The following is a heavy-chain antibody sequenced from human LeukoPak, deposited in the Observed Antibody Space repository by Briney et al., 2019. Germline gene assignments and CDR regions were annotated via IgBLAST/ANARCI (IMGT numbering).Heavy chain of an antibody. CDR2: IRYDGSTK. V-gene: IGHV3-33*01. CDR1: GVSFYNDD. CDR3: AREGYYNDSSGYQYYFHN. J-gene: IGHJ4*02. Sequence: SLRLSCKASGVSFYNDDNHWVRQRPPPGLDLEGVIRYDGSTKYYADSVKGRFTITRDNSQSTLSLQMNSLRAEDTAVYYCAREGYYNDSSGYQYYFHNWGQGTLVTVSS. D-gene: IGHD3-22*01.